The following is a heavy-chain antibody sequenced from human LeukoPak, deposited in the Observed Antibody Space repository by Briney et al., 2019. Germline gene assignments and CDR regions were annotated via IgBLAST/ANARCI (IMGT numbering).Heavy chain of an antibody. D-gene: IGHD6-6*01. J-gene: IGHJ6*02. Sequence: PGGSLRLSCVTSGFAFSYSEMTWVRQAPGKGLEWVSYISTTGSAIYYADSLKGRFTISRDNAKSSVYLQMNSLRAEDTGIYYCARVRMSIMDVWGQGTTVTVSS. CDR2: ISTTGSAI. CDR3: ARVRMSIMDV. CDR1: GFAFSYSE. V-gene: IGHV3-48*03.